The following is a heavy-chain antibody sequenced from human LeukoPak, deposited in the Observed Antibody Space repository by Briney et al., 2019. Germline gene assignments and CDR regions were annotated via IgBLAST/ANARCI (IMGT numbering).Heavy chain of an antibody. J-gene: IGHJ4*02. D-gene: IGHD2-2*01. CDR2: ISSSGSTI. CDR1: GSTFSDYY. V-gene: IGHV3-11*04. Sequence: TGGSLRLSCAASGSTFSDYYMSWIRQAPGKGLEWVSYISSSGSTIYYADSVKGRFTISRDNAKNSLYLQMNSLRAEDTAVYYCAREPIVVVPAAPYVNDYWGQGTLVTVSS. CDR3: AREPIVVVPAAPYVNDY.